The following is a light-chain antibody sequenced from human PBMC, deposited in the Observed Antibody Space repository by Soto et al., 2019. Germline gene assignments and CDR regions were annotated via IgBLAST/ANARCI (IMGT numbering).Light chain of an antibody. CDR2: DAS. CDR1: QTVRNNY. CDR3: QQFSSYPLT. V-gene: IGKV3-20*01. Sequence: EFVLTQSPGTLSLSPGERATLSCRASQTVRNNYLARHQQKPGQAPRLLIYDASSRATGIPDRFSGGGSGTDFTLTISRLEPEDFAVYYCQQFSSYPLTFGGGTKVDIK. J-gene: IGKJ4*01.